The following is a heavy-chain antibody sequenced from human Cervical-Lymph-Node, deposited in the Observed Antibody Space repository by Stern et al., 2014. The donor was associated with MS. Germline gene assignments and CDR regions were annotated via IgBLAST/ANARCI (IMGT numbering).Heavy chain of an antibody. CDR1: GGSISSSRHY. Sequence: QVQLQESGPGLGKPSETLSLTCIVSGGSISSSRHYWAWIRQPPGKGLEWIGSVYYSGSTYYNPSLKSRVTISLDTSKNQFSLKLNSVTAADTAVYFCARQWGDSTGWLRVFDYWGQGTLVTVSS. CDR3: ARQWGDSTGWLRVFDY. V-gene: IGHV4-39*01. J-gene: IGHJ4*02. CDR2: VYYSGST. D-gene: IGHD6-19*01.